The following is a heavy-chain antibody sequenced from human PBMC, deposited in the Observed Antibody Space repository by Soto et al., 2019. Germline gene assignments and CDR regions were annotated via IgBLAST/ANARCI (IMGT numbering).Heavy chain of an antibody. CDR1: GFTFSDYY. V-gene: IGHV3-11*01. D-gene: IGHD2-15*01. J-gene: IGHJ4*02. CDR2: ISSSGSAI. Sequence: PGGSLRLSCEASGFTFSDYYMTWIRQAPGKGLEWVSYISSSGSAIYYADSVKGRFTISRDNAKNSLYLQMNSLRAEDTAVYYCARMGYCSGGSCYYGAHFDYWGQGTLVTVSS. CDR3: ARMGYCSGGSCYYGAHFDY.